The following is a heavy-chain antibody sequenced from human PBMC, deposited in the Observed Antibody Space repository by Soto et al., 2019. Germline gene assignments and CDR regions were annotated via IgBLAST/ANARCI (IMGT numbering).Heavy chain of an antibody. CDR1: GYTFTSYA. Sequence: ASVKVSCKAPGYTFTSYAMHWVRQAPGQRLEWMGWINAGNGNTKYSQKFQGRVTMTRDTSASTAYMELSSLRSEDTAVYYCARGRIQLWSRFNWFDPWGQGTLVTVSS. J-gene: IGHJ5*02. V-gene: IGHV1-3*01. D-gene: IGHD5-18*01. CDR3: ARGRIQLWSRFNWFDP. CDR2: INAGNGNT.